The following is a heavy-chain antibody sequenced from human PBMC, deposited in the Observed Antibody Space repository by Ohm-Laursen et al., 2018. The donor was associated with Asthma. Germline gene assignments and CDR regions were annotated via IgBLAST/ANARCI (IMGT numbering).Heavy chain of an antibody. CDR3: ATSKPADLGISFYDY. J-gene: IGHJ4*02. Sequence: SLRLSCTASGFSFNTYSMNWVRQAPGKGLEWVSAISRSGSRLLYADSVRGRFTISRDNAKNSLSLQMNSLRAEDTAVYYCATSKPADLGISFYDYWGQGTLVTVSS. V-gene: IGHV3-21*01. CDR1: GFSFNTYS. D-gene: IGHD7-27*01. CDR2: ISRSGSRL.